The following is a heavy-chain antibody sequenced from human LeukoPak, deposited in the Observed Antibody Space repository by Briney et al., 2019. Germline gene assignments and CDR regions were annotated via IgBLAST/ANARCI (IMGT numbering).Heavy chain of an antibody. D-gene: IGHD4-17*01. CDR3: ARGREYGDFFDY. J-gene: IGHJ4*02. CDR1: GGSISSYY. Sequence: SEALSLTCTVSGGSISSYYWSWIRQPPGKGLDWIGYIYYSGSTNYNPSLKSRVTISVDTSKNQFSLRLTSVTAADTAVYYCARGREYGDFFDYWGQGTLVTVSS. CDR2: IYYSGST. V-gene: IGHV4-59*08.